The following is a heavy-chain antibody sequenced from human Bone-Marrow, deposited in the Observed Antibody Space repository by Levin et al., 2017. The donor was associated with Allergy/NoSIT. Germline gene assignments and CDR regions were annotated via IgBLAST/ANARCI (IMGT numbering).Heavy chain of an antibody. J-gene: IGHJ4*02. CDR3: ARESSGYYLDY. D-gene: IGHD3-22*01. CDR2: ISYDGSNK. V-gene: IGHV3-30-3*01. Sequence: QSGGSLRLSCAASGFTFSSYAMHWVRQAPGKGLEWVAVISYDGSNKYYADSVKGRFTISRDNSKNTLYLQMNSLRAEDTAVYYCARESSGYYLDYWGQGTLVTVSS. CDR1: GFTFSSYA.